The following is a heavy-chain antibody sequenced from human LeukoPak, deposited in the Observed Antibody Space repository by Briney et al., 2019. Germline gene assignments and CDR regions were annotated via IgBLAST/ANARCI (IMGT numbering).Heavy chain of an antibody. CDR2: INLHRGAT. CDR1: GYTFTDFY. CDR3: ARDLRGSGYDP. Sequence: EASVKVSCKASGYTFTDFYIHWVRQAPGQGPEWMGWINLHRGATNYAQKFRGRVTMTRDTSISLVYMELSRLKSNDTAVYYCARDLRGSGYDPWGQGTLVTVSS. J-gene: IGHJ5*02. D-gene: IGHD3-10*01. V-gene: IGHV1-2*02.